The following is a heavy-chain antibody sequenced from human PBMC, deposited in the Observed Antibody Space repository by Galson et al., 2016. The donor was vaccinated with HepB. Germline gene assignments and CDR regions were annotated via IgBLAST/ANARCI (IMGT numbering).Heavy chain of an antibody. J-gene: IGHJ5*02. CDR3: ARDREAETTMPTFDL. V-gene: IGHV3-11*01. D-gene: IGHD4-17*01. CDR1: GFAFSDYY. CDR2: IAGRSTTI. Sequence: SLRLSCAASGFAFSDYYMSWIRQAPGKGPEWIAYIAGRSTTIYLSDSVKGRFTVSRDNTKGSLCLQMADLRAEDTATYFCARDREAETTMPTFDLWGQGVLVTVSS.